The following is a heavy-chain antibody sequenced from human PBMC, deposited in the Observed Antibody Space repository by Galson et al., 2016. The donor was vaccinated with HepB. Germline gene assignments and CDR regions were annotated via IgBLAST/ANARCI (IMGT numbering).Heavy chain of an antibody. CDR3: TTSCRSSDFWCGYSID. D-gene: IGHD3-3*01. CDR2: ILSRADGGTA. V-gene: IGHV3-15*01. Sequence: SLRLSCAASGFTFTDAWMTWVRQAPGKGLEWVGRILSRADGGTADLAPPVKGRFTISRDDSENTLYLQMNSLKTEDTAVYYCTTSCRSSDFWCGYSIDWGQGTLVTVSS. J-gene: IGHJ4*02. CDR1: GFTFTDAW.